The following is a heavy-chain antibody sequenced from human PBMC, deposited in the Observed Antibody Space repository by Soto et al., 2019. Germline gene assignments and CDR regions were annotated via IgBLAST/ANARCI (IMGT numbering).Heavy chain of an antibody. Sequence: EVQLVESGGGLVQPGGSLRLSCVASGFTFSSYWMHWVRQAPGKGLVWVSSISNDGSSIYADPVKGRFTISRDNAKNTLYLQKMSLRAEDAAVYYCGRMPYKSLQIWGQGTMVIVSP. J-gene: IGHJ1*01. D-gene: IGHD1-20*01. CDR3: GRMPYKSLQI. CDR2: ISNDGSS. V-gene: IGHV3-74*01. CDR1: GFTFSSYW.